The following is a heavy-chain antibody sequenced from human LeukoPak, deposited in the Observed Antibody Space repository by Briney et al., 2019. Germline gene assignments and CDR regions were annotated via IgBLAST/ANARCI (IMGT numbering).Heavy chain of an antibody. D-gene: IGHD3-3*01. CDR3: ARSPYYDFWSGSPNFDY. Sequence: PSGTLSLTCAVSGGSISSSNWWSWVRQPPGKGLEWIGEIYHSGSTNYNPSLKSRVTISVDTSKNQFSLKLSSVTAADTAVYYCARSPYYDFWSGSPNFDYWGQGTLVTVSS. CDR1: GGSISSSNW. J-gene: IGHJ4*02. V-gene: IGHV4-4*02. CDR2: IYHSGST.